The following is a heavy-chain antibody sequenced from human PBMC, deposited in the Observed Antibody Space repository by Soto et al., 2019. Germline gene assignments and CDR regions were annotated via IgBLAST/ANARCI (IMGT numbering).Heavy chain of an antibody. V-gene: IGHV3-66*01. D-gene: IGHD2-2*01. CDR2: IYSGGGT. J-gene: IGHJ6*02. CDR3: ARAFKGLVVIPTYGMDV. CDR1: GFTVSNNY. Sequence: EVQLVESGGGLVQPGGSLRLSCAASGFTVSNNYMSWVRQAPGKGLEWVSVIYSGGGTYYADSVKGRFTISRDNFKNTLYLQMNSLRAEDTAVYYCARAFKGLVVIPTYGMDVWGQGTTVTVSS.